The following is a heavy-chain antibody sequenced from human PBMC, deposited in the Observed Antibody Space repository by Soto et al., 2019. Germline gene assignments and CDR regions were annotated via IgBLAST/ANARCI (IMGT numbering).Heavy chain of an antibody. CDR3: AREMTNFGVVIPSVAFDI. V-gene: IGHV3-48*02. CDR1: GFTFSSYS. J-gene: IGHJ3*02. D-gene: IGHD3-3*01. CDR2: ISSSSSTI. Sequence: EVQLVESGGGLVQPGGSLRLSCAASGFTFSSYSMNWVRQAPGKGLEWVSYISSSSSTIYYADSVKGRFTISRDNAKNSLYLQKNRLRDEDTAVYYCAREMTNFGVVIPSVAFDIWGQGTMVTFSS.